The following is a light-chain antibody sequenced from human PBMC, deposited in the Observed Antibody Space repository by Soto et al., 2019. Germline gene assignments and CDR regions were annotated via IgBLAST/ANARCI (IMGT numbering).Light chain of an antibody. CDR1: SSNIGAGYD. CDR2: GNT. J-gene: IGLJ3*02. Sequence: QAVVTQPPSMSGAPGQRVTISFTGSSSNIGAGYDVHWYQLLPGTAPKLLIYGNTNRPSGVPDRFSASKSGTSASLAITGLRAEDEADYYCQSHDSSLNSWVFGGGTKVTVL. V-gene: IGLV1-40*01. CDR3: QSHDSSLNSWV.